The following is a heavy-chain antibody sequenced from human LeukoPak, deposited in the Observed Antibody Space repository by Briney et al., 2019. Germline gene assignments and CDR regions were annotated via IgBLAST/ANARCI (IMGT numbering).Heavy chain of an antibody. Sequence: SETLSLTCTVSGGSISSGGYYWSWIRQHPGKGLEWIGYIYYSGSTYYNPSLKSRVTISVDTSKNQFSLKLSSVTAADTAVYYCARYRSVTTGKRFFDYWGQGTLVTVSS. CDR1: GGSISSGGYY. D-gene: IGHD4-17*01. J-gene: IGHJ4*02. CDR3: ARYRSVTTGKRFFDY. V-gene: IGHV4-31*03. CDR2: IYYSGST.